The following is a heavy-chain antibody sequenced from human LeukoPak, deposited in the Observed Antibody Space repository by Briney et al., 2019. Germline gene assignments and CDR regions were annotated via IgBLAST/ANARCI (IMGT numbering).Heavy chain of an antibody. Sequence: GGSLRLSCAASVFAFSSSLMLWGRQAPGKGLGWVSRINSDGTYTNYADSVKGRFPISRDNAKNTLYLQMNSLRAEDTAVYYCARDLSHTFDYWGQGTLVTVSS. CDR1: VFAFSSSL. CDR3: ARDLSHTFDY. V-gene: IGHV3-74*01. J-gene: IGHJ4*02. CDR2: INSDGTYT.